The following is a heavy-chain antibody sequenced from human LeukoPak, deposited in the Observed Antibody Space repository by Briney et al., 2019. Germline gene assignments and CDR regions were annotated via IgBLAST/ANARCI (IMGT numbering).Heavy chain of an antibody. Sequence: GGSMSLSCAASGFTFSSYWMHWVRQPPRKGLVWVSRINTDGSSTSYADSVKGRFTISRDNAKNTLYLQMNSLRAEDTAVYYCARDLQAYYYDSSGYLWGQGTLVTVSS. CDR1: GFTFSSYW. V-gene: IGHV3-74*01. J-gene: IGHJ4*02. CDR3: ARDLQAYYYDSSGYL. CDR2: INTDGSST. D-gene: IGHD3-22*01.